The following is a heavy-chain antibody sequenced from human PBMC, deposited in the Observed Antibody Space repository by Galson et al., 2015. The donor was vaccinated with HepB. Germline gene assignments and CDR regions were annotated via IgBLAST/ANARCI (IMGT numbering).Heavy chain of an antibody. CDR2: ISSSSSTI. V-gene: IGHV3-48*04. J-gene: IGHJ4*02. D-gene: IGHD3-10*01. CDR3: ARDNSEWVRPDPFDY. CDR1: GFTFSSYS. Sequence: SLRLSCAASGFTFSSYSMNWVRQAPGKGLEWVSYISSSSSTIYYADSVKGRFTISRDNAKNSLYLQMNSLRAEDTAVYYRARDNSEWVRPDPFDYWGQGTLVTVSS.